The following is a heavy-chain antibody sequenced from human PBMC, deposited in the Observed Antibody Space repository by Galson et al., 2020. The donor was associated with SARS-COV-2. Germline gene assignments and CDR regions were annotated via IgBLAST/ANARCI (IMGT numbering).Heavy chain of an antibody. CDR2: INTNTGNP. V-gene: IGHV7-4-1*02. CDR3: ALIRTGVYYYGSGSYYKELNYYYMDV. Sequence: ASVKVSCKASGYTFTSYAMNWVRQAPGQGLEWMGWINTNTGNPTYAQGFTGRFVFSLDTSVSTAYLQISSLKAEDTAVYYCALIRTGVYYYGSGSYYKELNYYYMDVWGQGTLVTVSS. J-gene: IGHJ6*03. CDR1: GYTFTSYA. D-gene: IGHD3-10*01.